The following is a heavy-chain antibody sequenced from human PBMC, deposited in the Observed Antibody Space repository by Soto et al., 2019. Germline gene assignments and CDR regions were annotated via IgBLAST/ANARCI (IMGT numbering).Heavy chain of an antibody. J-gene: IGHJ4*02. V-gene: IGHV3-66*01. CDR2: VYSGGSA. Sequence: EVQLVESGGGLVQPGGSLRLSCAASGFSVSSNYMSWVRQAPGKGLEWVSVVYSGGSAYYADSVKGRFSSSKDNCKNSLYLQMNNLRVEDTAVYYCTRDSHKGYWGQGTLVTVAS. CDR1: GFSVSSNY. CDR3: TRDSHKGY.